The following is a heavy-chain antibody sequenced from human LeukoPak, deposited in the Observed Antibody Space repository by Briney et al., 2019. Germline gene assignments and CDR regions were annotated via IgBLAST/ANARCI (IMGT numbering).Heavy chain of an antibody. Sequence: GRSLRLSCAASGFTFSSYAMHWVRQAPGKGLEWVAVISYDGSNKYYADSVKGRFAISRDNAKNSLYLQMDSLRAEDTAIYYCAKLFKAYSSTWIDYWGQGNLVTVSS. J-gene: IGHJ4*02. V-gene: IGHV3-30-3*02. CDR2: ISYDGSNK. CDR3: AKLFKAYSSTWIDY. D-gene: IGHD6-13*01. CDR1: GFTFSSYA.